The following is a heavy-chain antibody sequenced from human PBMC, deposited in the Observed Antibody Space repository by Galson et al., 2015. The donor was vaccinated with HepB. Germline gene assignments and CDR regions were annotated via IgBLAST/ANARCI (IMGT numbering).Heavy chain of an antibody. CDR1: GFTFRKYA. J-gene: IGHJ3*02. D-gene: IGHD1-26*01. V-gene: IGHV3-23*01. Sequence: SLRLSCAASGFTFRKYAMSWVRQAPGKGLEWVSGVTGSGGSTYYADSVKGRFTISRDNSKNTLYLQMNSLRAEDTAVYYCVKWGGSYWGGAFDIWGQGTMVTVSS. CDR3: VKWGGSYWGGAFDI. CDR2: VTGSGGST.